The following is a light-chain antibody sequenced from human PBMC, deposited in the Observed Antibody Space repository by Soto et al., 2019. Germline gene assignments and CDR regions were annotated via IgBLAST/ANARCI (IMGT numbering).Light chain of an antibody. V-gene: IGKV1-5*03. CDR3: QQYSSDST. Sequence: DIQMTQSPSTLSASVGDRVTITCRASQNINNWLAWYQQKPGKAPKLLIYRASSLENGVPSRFSGRGSGTDFIFTITSLQPDDFATYYCQQYSSDSTFGQGTKVEFK. CDR2: RAS. CDR1: QNINNW. J-gene: IGKJ1*01.